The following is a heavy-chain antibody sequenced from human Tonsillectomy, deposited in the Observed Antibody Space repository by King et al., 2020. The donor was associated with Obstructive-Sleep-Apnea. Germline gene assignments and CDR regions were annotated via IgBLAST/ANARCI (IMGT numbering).Heavy chain of an antibody. J-gene: IGHJ3*02. V-gene: IGHV3-30*04. D-gene: IGHD3-10*01. CDR1: GFTFSSYA. CDR3: PRDPQVPLWTWYYGSGSTEAFDI. CDR2: ISYDGSNK. Sequence: VQLVQSGGGVVQPGRSLRLSCAASGFTFSSYAMHWVRQAPGKGLEWVAVISYDGSNKYYADSVKGRFTISRDNSKNTLYLQMNSLRAEDTAVYYCPRDPQVPLWTWYYGSGSTEAFDIWGQGTMVTVSS.